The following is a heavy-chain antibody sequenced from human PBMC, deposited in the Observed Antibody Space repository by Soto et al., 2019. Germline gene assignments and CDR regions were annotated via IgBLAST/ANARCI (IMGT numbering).Heavy chain of an antibody. CDR3: AKLNWLAVTAATG. CDR1: GFTFDTYP. V-gene: IGHV3-23*04. J-gene: IGHJ4*02. CDR2: ISGSGETT. Sequence: EVHLVESGGGLVQPGGSLRLSCAASGFTFDTYPLSWVRQAPGQGLEWVSAISGSGETTYADSVKGRFTISRDISKNTLYLQMDSLRAEDTAIYYCAKLNWLAVTAATGWGQGTLVTVSS. D-gene: IGHD6-19*01.